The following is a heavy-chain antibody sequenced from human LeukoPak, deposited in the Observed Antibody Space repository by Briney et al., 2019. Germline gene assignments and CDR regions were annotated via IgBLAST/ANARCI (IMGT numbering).Heavy chain of an antibody. V-gene: IGHV7-4-1*02. CDR2: INTNTGNP. Sequence: GASVKVSCKASGYTFTSYAMNWVRQAPGQGLEWMGWINTNTGNPTYAQGFTGRFVFSLDTSVSTAYLQISSLKAEDTAVYYCARDRPNKITMVRGDFGYWGQGTLVTVSS. J-gene: IGHJ4*02. D-gene: IGHD3-10*01. CDR1: GYTFTSYA. CDR3: ARDRPNKITMVRGDFGY.